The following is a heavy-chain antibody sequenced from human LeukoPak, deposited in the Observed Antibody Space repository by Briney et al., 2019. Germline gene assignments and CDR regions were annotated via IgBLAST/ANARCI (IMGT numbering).Heavy chain of an antibody. CDR1: GFTFSYYA. CDR3: AKGIVGIAVAGTDY. J-gene: IGHJ4*02. CDR2: ISGSGDST. D-gene: IGHD6-19*01. Sequence: GGSLRLSCAASGFTFSYYAMSWVRQAPGKGLEWVSAISGSGDSTYYADSVKGRFTISRDNSKNTLYLQMNSLRAEDTAVYYCAKGIVGIAVAGTDYWGQGTLVTVSS. V-gene: IGHV3-23*01.